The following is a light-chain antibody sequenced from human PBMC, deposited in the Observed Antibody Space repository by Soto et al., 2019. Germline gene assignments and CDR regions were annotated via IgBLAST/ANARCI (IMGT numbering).Light chain of an antibody. CDR1: QGIRND. J-gene: IGKJ5*01. V-gene: IGKV1-17*01. Sequence: DIQMTQSPSTLSASVGDRVTITCRASQGIRNDLGWYQQKPGKAPKLLIYDASSLESGVPSRFSGSGSGTEITLTISSLQPDDFATYYCQHYLNYPITFGQGTRLEIK. CDR2: DAS. CDR3: QHYLNYPIT.